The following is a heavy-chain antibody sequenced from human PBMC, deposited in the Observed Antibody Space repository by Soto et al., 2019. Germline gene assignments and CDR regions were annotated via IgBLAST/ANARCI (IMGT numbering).Heavy chain of an antibody. Sequence: SETLSLTCTVSGGSISSGGYYWSGIRQHPGKGLEWIGYIYYSGSTYYNPSLKSRVTISVDTSKNQFSLKLSSVTAADTAVYYCARDLRWSSGTAPKYYYYGMDVWGQGTTVTVSS. J-gene: IGHJ6*02. CDR2: IYYSGST. CDR1: GGSISSGGYY. D-gene: IGHD3-10*01. V-gene: IGHV4-31*03. CDR3: ARDLRWSSGTAPKYYYYGMDV.